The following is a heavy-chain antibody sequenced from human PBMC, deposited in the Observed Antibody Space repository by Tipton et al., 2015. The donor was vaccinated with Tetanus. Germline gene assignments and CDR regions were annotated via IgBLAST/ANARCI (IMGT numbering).Heavy chain of an antibody. J-gene: IGHJ4*02. CDR2: INPNSGGT. CDR1: GYTFTGYY. V-gene: IGHV1-2*02. CDR3: ARGMDYDSSSIDDF. D-gene: IGHD3-22*01. Sequence: QVQLVQSGSEMKKPGASVKVSCKASGYTFTGYYMHWVRQAPGQGLEWMGWINPNSGGTNYAQKFQGRVTMTRDTSISTAYMEVSRLRSDDTAIYYCARGMDYDSSSIDDFWGQGTLVTVSS.